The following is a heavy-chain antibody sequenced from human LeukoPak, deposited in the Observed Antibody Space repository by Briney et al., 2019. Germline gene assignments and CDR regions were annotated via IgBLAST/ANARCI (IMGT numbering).Heavy chain of an antibody. D-gene: IGHD3-22*01. CDR1: GFTFSSYA. CDR3: AASSGYYYTAFRY. Sequence: GGSLRLSCAVSGFTFSSYAMNWVRQAPGKGLEWVSTISGSGGSTYYADSVKGRFTISRDNSKNTLYLQMNSLRAEDTAVYYCAASSGYYYTAFRYWGQGTLVTVSS. J-gene: IGHJ4*02. CDR2: ISGSGGST. V-gene: IGHV3-23*01.